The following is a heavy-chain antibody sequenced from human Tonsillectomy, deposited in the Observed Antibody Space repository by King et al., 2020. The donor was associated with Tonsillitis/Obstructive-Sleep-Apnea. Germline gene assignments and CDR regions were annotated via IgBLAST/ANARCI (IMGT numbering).Heavy chain of an antibody. V-gene: IGHV5-51*01. J-gene: IGHJ4*02. CDR3: ARQSPLFADDAPGFDL. Sequence: QLVQSGPEVKKPGESLKISCEGSGHTFSNYWIAWVRQMPGKGLEWMGIIYPGDSHTTYSPSCEGRVTISADKSIRTAYLQWSSLRASDTAMYYCARQSPLFADDAPGFDLWGQGTLVTVSS. D-gene: IGHD2-2*01. CDR2: IYPGDSHT. CDR1: GHTFSNYW.